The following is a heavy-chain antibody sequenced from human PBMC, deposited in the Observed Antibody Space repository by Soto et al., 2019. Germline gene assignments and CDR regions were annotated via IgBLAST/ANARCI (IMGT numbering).Heavy chain of an antibody. V-gene: IGHV3-30-3*01. D-gene: IGHD4-17*01. CDR3: AGALGGYGDYVTYYYYYGMDV. J-gene: IGHJ6*02. Sequence: PGGSLRLSCAASGFTFSSYAMHWVRQAPGKGLEWVAVISYDGSNKYYADSVKGRFTISRDNSKNTLYLQMNSLRAEDTAVYYCAGALGGYGDYVTYYYYYGMDVWGQGTTVTVSS. CDR2: ISYDGSNK. CDR1: GFTFSSYA.